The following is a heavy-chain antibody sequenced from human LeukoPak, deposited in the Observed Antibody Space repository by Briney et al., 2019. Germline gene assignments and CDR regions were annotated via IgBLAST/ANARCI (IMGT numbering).Heavy chain of an antibody. Sequence: SETLSLTCTVSGGSISSYYWSWIRQPPGKGLEWIGYIYYSGSTNYNPSLKSRVTISVDTSKNQFSLKLSSVTAADTAVYYCARAGDYDSSGYYSGFDYWGQGTLVTVSS. CDR3: ARAGDYDSSGYYSGFDY. CDR2: IYYSGST. CDR1: GGSISSYY. D-gene: IGHD3-22*01. J-gene: IGHJ4*02. V-gene: IGHV4-59*01.